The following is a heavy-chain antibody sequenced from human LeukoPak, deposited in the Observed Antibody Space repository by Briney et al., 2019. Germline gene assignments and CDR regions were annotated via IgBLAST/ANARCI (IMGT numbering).Heavy chain of an antibody. CDR1: GFTFSSYA. CDR2: ISVSGGST. V-gene: IGHV3-23*01. Sequence: GGSLRLSCAASGFTFSSYAMSWVRQAPGKGLEWVSGISVSGGSTYYADSVKGRFTISRDNAENSLYLQMNSLRAEDTAVYYCARDSGDGSGTYYAYGMDVWGQGTTVTVSS. CDR3: ARDSGDGSGTYYAYGMDV. D-gene: IGHD3-10*01. J-gene: IGHJ6*02.